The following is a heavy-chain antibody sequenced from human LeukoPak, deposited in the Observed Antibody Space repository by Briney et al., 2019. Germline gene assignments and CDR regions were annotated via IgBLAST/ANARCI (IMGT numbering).Heavy chain of an antibody. CDR2: ISSSSSYI. V-gene: IGHV3-21*01. D-gene: IGHD3-22*01. J-gene: IGHJ3*02. CDR1: GFTFSSYS. CDR3: ARGSYDSSGYYAFDI. Sequence: GGSLRLSCAASGFTFSSYSMNWVRQAPGKGLEWVSSISSSSSYIYYADSVKGRFTISRDNAKNSLYLQMNSLRAEDTAVYYCARGSYDSSGYYAFDIWGQGTMVTVSS.